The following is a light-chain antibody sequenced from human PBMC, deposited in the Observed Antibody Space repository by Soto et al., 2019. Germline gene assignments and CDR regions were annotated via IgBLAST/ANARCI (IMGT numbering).Light chain of an antibody. J-gene: IGLJ1*01. CDR3: GTWDSSLSAGV. CDR2: DNN. V-gene: IGLV1-51*01. CDR1: NSNIGNNY. Sequence: QSALTQPPSVSATPGRTVTISCSGSNSNIGNNYVSWYQQLPGTAPKLLIYDNNKRPSEIPDRFSGSKSGTSATLGITGLQPGDEADYYCGTWDSSLSAGVFGTGTKLTVL.